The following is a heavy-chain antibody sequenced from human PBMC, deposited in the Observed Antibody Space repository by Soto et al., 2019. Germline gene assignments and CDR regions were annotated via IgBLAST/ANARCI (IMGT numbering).Heavy chain of an antibody. CDR3: AREGIAAAYYCYGMDF. Sequence: SVKVSSRAPRGTFISYAISCVRQSPAERIKWMGGMIPIFCTANYAQNFQGRVRMCADESTSTGYMQLTSLKSEDTAVYYCAREGIAAAYYCYGMDFWGQGTRVTVSS. D-gene: IGHD6-13*01. J-gene: IGHJ6*02. CDR1: RGTFISYA. CDR2: MIPIFCTA. V-gene: IGHV1-69*13.